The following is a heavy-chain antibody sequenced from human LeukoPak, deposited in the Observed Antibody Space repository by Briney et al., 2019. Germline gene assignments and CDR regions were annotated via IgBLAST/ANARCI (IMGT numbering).Heavy chain of an antibody. CDR3: TRHPSIVAPLDY. D-gene: IGHD5-12*01. V-gene: IGHV4-59*08. Sequence: SETLSLTRTVSGGSMSSHYWSWIRQPPGKGLEWIGYIYYSGSANYNPSLMSRVSISVDTSKNQFSLKLSSVTAADTAVYYCTRHPSIVAPLDYWGQGTLVTVSS. CDR2: IYYSGSA. CDR1: GGSMSSHY. J-gene: IGHJ4*02.